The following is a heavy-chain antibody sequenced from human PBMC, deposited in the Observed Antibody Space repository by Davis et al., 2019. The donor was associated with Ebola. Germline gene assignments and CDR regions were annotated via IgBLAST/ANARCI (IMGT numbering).Heavy chain of an antibody. CDR3: VRTVLIVIPSTVRYFDL. CDR2: INHSGST. J-gene: IGHJ2*01. Sequence: MPSETLSLTCAVYGGSFSGYYWSWIRQPPGKGLEWIGEINHSGSTNYNPPLKSRVTISIDTSKNQFSLKLSSVTAADTAIYYCVRTVLIVIPSTVRYFDLWGRGTLVTVSS. V-gene: IGHV4-34*01. D-gene: IGHD2-21*01. CDR1: GGSFSGYY.